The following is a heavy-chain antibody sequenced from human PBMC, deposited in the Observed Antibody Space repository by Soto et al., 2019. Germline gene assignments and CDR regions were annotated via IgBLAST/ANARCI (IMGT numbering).Heavy chain of an antibody. V-gene: IGHV1-18*04. D-gene: IGHD3-9*01. CDR3: ARSFRISYDILTLNWFDP. CDR1: GYTFTSYG. CDR2: ISAYNGNT. Sequence: VASVKVSCKASGYTFTSYGISWVRQAPGQGLEWMGWISAYNGNTNYAQKLQGRVTMTTDTSTSTAYMELRSPRSDDTAVYYCARSFRISYDILTLNWFDPWGQGTLVTVSS. J-gene: IGHJ5*02.